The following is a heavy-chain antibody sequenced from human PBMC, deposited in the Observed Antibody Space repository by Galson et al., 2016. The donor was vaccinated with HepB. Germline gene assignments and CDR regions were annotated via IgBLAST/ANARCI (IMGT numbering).Heavy chain of an antibody. CDR1: GGSISGYY. CDR3: ARSSRRPNQLLLYYYGLDF. D-gene: IGHD2-2*01. J-gene: IGHJ6*02. CDR2: IKHTEGT. V-gene: IGHV4-34*01. Sequence: ETLSLTCAVHGGSISGYYWGWIRQPPGKGLEWIGAIKHTEGTSYTPSRRGGVSISVDTSKNELSLKLASVTAADAAVYFCARSSRRPNQLLLYYYGLDFWGQGATVAVSS.